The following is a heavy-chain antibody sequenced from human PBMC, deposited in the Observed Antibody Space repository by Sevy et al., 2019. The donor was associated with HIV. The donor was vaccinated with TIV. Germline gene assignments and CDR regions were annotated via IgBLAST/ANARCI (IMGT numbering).Heavy chain of an antibody. D-gene: IGHD6-19*01. CDR3: AQVPAVARAYFDY. CDR1: GFTFSSYA. CDR2: ISGSGGST. Sequence: GGSLRLSCAASGFTFSSYAMSWVRQAPGKGLEWVSAISGSGGSTYYADSVKGRFTISRDNSKNTLYLQMNSLRAEDTAVYYCAQVPAVARAYFDYWGQGTLVTVSS. V-gene: IGHV3-23*01. J-gene: IGHJ4*02.